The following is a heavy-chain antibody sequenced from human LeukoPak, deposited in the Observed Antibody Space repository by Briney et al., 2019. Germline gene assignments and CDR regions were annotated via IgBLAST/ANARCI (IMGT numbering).Heavy chain of an antibody. CDR1: GYTFTSYD. CDR2: MNPNSGNT. CDR3: ARKNSRCGGNSFGY. V-gene: IGHV1-8*03. Sequence: APVKVSCKASGYTFTSYDINWVRQATGQGLEWMGWMNPNSGNTGYAQKFQGRVTITRNTSISTAYMELSSLRSEDTAVYYCARKNSRCGGNSFGYWGQGTLVTVSS. D-gene: IGHD4-23*01. J-gene: IGHJ4*02.